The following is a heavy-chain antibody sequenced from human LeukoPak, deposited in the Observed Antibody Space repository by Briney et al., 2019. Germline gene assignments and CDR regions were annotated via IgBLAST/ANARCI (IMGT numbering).Heavy chain of an antibody. CDR2: IIPILGIA. V-gene: IGHV1-69*04. CDR3: ASERVGATSSLTSTLHWFDP. J-gene: IGHJ5*02. CDR1: GGTFSSYA. D-gene: IGHD1-26*01. Sequence: SVKVSCKASGGTFSSYAISWVRQAPGQGLEWMGRIIPILGIANYAQKFQGRVTITADKSTSTAYMELSSLRSEDTAVYYCASERVGATSSLTSTLHWFDPWGQGTLVTVSS.